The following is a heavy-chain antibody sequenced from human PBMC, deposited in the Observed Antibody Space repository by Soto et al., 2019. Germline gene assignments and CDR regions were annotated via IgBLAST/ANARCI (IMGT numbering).Heavy chain of an antibody. J-gene: IGHJ4*02. Sequence: EVQLVESGGGLVQPGGSLRLSCAASGFTFSSYWMSWVRQAPGKGLEWVANIKQDGSEKYYVDSVKGRFTISRDNAKNSLYLQMNSLRAEDTAVYYCARSSSRRTEDFEYWGQGTLVTVSS. CDR1: GFTFSSYW. V-gene: IGHV3-7*01. CDR3: ARSSSRRTEDFEY. CDR2: IKQDGSEK. D-gene: IGHD6-13*01.